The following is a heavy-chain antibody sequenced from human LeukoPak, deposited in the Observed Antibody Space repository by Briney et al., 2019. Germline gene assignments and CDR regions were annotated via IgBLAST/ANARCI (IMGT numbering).Heavy chain of an antibody. CDR3: ARFGSSGWYQGDY. V-gene: IGHV1-2*02. D-gene: IGHD6-19*01. CDR1: GYTFTSYD. Sequence: ASVKVSCKASGYTFTSYDINWVRQAPGQGLEWMGWINPNSGGTNYAQKFQGRVTMTRDTSISTAYMELSRLRSDDTAVYYCARFGSSGWYQGDYWGQGTLVTVSS. CDR2: INPNSGGT. J-gene: IGHJ4*02.